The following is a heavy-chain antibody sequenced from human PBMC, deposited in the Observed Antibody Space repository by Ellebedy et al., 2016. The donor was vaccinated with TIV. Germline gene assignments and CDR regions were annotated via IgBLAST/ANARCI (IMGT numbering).Heavy chain of an antibody. CDR1: GFAFGDYA. J-gene: IGHJ3*01. CDR3: AKDTASAVSRPKDAYDV. V-gene: IGHV3-9*01. Sequence: SLKISXAASGFAFGDYAMHWVRQPPGKGLEWVSGISLNSAGTSYADPAGDRLTIFRDNDKKSLFLQIDNLRPEDTALYFCAKDTASAVSRPKDAYDVWGQGTMVTVSS. CDR2: ISLNSAGT.